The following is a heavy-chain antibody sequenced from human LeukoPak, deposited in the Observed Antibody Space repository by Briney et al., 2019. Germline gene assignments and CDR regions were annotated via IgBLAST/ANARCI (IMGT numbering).Heavy chain of an antibody. V-gene: IGHV3-7*01. CDR2: IKQDGSEK. CDR1: GFTFSNYW. J-gene: IGHJ6*02. Sequence: PGGSLGLSCAASGFTFSNYWMSWVRQAPGKGLEWVANIKQDGSEKCYVDSVKGRFTISRDNAKNSLYLQMNSLRAEGTAVYYCARDRWELLSNSYHYCGLDVWGQGTTVTVSS. CDR3: ARDRWELLSNSYHYCGLDV. D-gene: IGHD2-15*01.